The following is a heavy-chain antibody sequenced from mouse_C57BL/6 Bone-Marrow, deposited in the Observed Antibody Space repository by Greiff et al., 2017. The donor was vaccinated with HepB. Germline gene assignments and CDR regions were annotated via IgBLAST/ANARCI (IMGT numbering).Heavy chain of an antibody. V-gene: IGHV5-12*01. J-gene: IGHJ1*03. CDR1: GFTFSDYY. CDR2: ISNGGGST. D-gene: IGHD3-1*01. CDR3: ARQGAPRRYFDV. Sequence: EVQLVESGGGLVQPGGSLKLSCAASGFTFSDYYMYWVRQTPEKRLEWVAYISNGGGSTYYPDTVKGRFTISRDNAKNTLYLQMSRLKSEDTAMYYCARQGAPRRYFDVWGTGTTVTVSS.